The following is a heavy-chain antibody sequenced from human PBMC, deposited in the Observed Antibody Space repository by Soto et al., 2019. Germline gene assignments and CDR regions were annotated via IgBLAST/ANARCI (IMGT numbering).Heavy chain of an antibody. CDR3: AKTTQWLVRGYFDY. V-gene: IGHV3-23*01. J-gene: IGHJ4*02. Sequence: PGGSLRLSCAASGFTFSGYAMSWVRQAPGKGLEWVSAISGSGGSTYYADSVKGRFTISRDNSKNTLYLQMNSLRAEDTAVYYCAKTTQWLVRGYFDYWGQGTLVTVSS. CDR2: ISGSGGST. D-gene: IGHD6-19*01. CDR1: GFTFSGYA.